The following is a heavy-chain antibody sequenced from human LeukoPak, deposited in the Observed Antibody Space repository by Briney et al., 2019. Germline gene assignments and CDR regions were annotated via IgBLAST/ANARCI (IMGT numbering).Heavy chain of an antibody. V-gene: IGHV4-31*03. CDR1: GGSISSGGYY. Sequence: NPSETLSLTCTVSGGSISSGGYYWSWIRQHPGKGLEWIGYIYYSGSTYYNPSLKSRVTISVDTSKNQFSLKLSSVTAADTAVYYCARDEIGYNWNYDYYYGMDVWGQGTTVTVSS. D-gene: IGHD1-20*01. CDR2: IYYSGST. CDR3: ARDEIGYNWNYDYYYGMDV. J-gene: IGHJ6*02.